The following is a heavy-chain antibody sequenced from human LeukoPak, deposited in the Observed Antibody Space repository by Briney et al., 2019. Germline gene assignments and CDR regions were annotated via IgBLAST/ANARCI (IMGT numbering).Heavy chain of an antibody. CDR2: IKQDGSEK. CDR3: ARGRGYYDSGGYPFY. CDR1: GFTFSAYG. J-gene: IGHJ4*02. Sequence: GGSLRLSCAASGFTFSAYGMTWVRQAPGKGLEWVANIKQDGSEKYYVDSVKGRFTISRDNAKNSLYLQMNSLRAEDTAVYYCARGRGYYDSGGYPFYWGQGTLVTVSS. V-gene: IGHV3-7*01. D-gene: IGHD3-22*01.